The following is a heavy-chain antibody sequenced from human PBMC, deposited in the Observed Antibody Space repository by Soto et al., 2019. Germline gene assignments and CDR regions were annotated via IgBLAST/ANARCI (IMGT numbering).Heavy chain of an antibody. CDR1: GFTFNNYA. V-gene: IGHV3-23*01. J-gene: IGHJ4*02. CDR3: AKSRGTYGYDLDF. Sequence: RLSCAASGFTFNNYAMSWVRQAPGEGLDWVSTISGSGGSTYHADSVKGRFTVSRDNSKNTLSLQMNSLRADDTAVYYCAKSRGTYGYDLDFWGQGTLVTVSS. D-gene: IGHD5-12*01. CDR2: ISGSGGST.